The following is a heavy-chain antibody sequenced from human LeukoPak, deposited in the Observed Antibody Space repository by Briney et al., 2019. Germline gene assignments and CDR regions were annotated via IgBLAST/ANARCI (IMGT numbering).Heavy chain of an antibody. CDR1: GFTFSSYG. Sequence: GRSLRLSCAASGFTFSSYGMHRVRQAPGKGLEWVAVIWYDGSNKYYADSVKGRLTISRDNSKNTLYLQMNSLRAEDTAVYYCAKGDLIDYWGQGTLVTVSS. V-gene: IGHV3-33*06. J-gene: IGHJ4*02. D-gene: IGHD3-3*01. CDR2: IWYDGSNK. CDR3: AKGDLIDY.